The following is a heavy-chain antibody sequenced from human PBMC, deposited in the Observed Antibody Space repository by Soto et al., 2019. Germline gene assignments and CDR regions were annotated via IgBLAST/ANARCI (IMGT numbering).Heavy chain of an antibody. CDR3: ARAPVGDYDTSGPFDY. V-gene: IGHV3-11*05. CDR2: ISTTSSYT. J-gene: IGHJ4*02. D-gene: IGHD3-22*01. Sequence: GGSLRLSCAASGFTFTDFYMSWIRQAPGKGLEWVSYISTTSSYTNYADSVKGRFTVSRDNAKNSLYLQMNSLRAEDTAVYYCARAPVGDYDTSGPFDYWGQGTRVTVSS. CDR1: GFTFTDFY.